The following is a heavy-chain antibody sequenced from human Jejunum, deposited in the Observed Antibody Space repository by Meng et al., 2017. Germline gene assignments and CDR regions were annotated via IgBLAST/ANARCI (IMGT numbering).Heavy chain of an antibody. CDR1: GFTFSTYT. Sequence: GGSLRLSCIASGFTFSTYTFHWVRQAPGKGLEYVSAITYNGRSTNYADSVKGRFTVSRDNSGNTLHLEMGSLRGDDTAVYYCARVGGGLGSYDYWGQGMLVTVSS. D-gene: IGHD3-10*01. CDR3: ARVGGGLGSYDY. J-gene: IGHJ4*02. V-gene: IGHV3-64*02. CDR2: ITYNGRST.